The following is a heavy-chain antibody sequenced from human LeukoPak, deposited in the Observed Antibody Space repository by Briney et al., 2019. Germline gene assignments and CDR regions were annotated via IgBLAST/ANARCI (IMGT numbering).Heavy chain of an antibody. D-gene: IGHD3-16*01. V-gene: IGHV3-74*01. J-gene: IGHJ6*02. CDR3: ARDDAFRGVGMDV. CDR1: AFTFSSYW. CDR2: LNTDGSST. Sequence: GGSLRLSCAASAFTFSSYWMHWVRQVPGKGLVWVSRLNTDGSSTSYADSVKGRFTISRDNARNTLYLQMNSLRAEDTAVYYCARDDAFRGVGMDVWGQGTTVTVSS.